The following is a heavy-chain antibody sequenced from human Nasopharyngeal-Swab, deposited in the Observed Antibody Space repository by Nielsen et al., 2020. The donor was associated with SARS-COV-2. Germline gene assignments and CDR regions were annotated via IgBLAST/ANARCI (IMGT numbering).Heavy chain of an antibody. D-gene: IGHD5-24*01. J-gene: IGHJ6*03. CDR2: IIPILPIT. Sequence: SVKVSCKTSGGTFSSYGISWFRQAPGQGLEWMGGIIPILPITNYAQKFQDRVTITADKSTSTAYMELRSLRSEDTAAYYCARGGWLRRDYYYVYYYMDVWGKGTTVTVSS. CDR3: ARGGWLRRDYYYVYYYMDV. CDR1: GGTFSSYG. V-gene: IGHV1-69*10.